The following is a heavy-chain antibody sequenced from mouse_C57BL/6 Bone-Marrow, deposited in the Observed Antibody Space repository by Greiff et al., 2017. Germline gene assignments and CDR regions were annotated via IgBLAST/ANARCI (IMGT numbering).Heavy chain of an antibody. CDR3: ARRPNHRYFDV. Sequence: VQLQQPGAELVRPGSSVKLSCKASGYTFTSYWMHWVKQRPIQGLEWIGNIDPSDSETNYNQKFKDKATLTVDKSSSTAYMQLSSLTSEDSAVYYWARRPNHRYFDVWGTETTVTVSS. CDR2: IDPSDSET. CDR1: GYTFTSYW. J-gene: IGHJ1*03. D-gene: IGHD4-1*01. V-gene: IGHV1-52*01.